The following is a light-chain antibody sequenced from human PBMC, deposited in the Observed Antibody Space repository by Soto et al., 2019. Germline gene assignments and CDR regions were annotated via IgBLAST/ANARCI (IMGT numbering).Light chain of an antibody. Sequence: EIVLTQSPVTLSLSPGERATLSCRASQTLSGAYLAWYQQKPGQAPRLLIYAASTRATDVPDRFSGSGSGTDFTLTISRVEPEDFAVYYCQNYRLSPPGTFGPGTKVDIK. CDR2: AAS. CDR3: QNYRLSPPGT. J-gene: IGKJ3*01. V-gene: IGKV3-20*01. CDR1: QTLSGAY.